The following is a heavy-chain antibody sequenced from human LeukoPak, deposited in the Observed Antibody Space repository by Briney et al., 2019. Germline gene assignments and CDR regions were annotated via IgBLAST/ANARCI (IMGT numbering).Heavy chain of an antibody. CDR3: ARDQSTADFDY. V-gene: IGHV3-74*01. J-gene: IGHJ4*02. CDR1: GFTFSSHW. Sequence: GGSLRLSCAASGFTFSSHWMHWVRHAPGKGLVWGSRINSDGSRTIYAGSVKGRFTISRDNAKNTLYLQMNSLRGDDTALYYCARDQSTADFDYWGQGTLVTVSS. CDR2: INSDGSRT.